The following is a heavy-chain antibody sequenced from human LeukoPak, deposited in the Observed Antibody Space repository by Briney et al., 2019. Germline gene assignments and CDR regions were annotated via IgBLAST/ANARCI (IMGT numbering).Heavy chain of an antibody. CDR2: IFYSGGT. CDR1: GGSMNNYY. Sequence: SETLSLTCSVFGGSMNNYYWTWIRQPPGKGLQWIAYIFYSGGTNYNPSLRSRVTISVDTSKNQFSLKLNSVTAADTAVYYCARLRGNYFPDYWGQGTLVTVSS. V-gene: IGHV4-59*01. CDR3: ARLRGNYFPDY. D-gene: IGHD2/OR15-2a*01. J-gene: IGHJ4*02.